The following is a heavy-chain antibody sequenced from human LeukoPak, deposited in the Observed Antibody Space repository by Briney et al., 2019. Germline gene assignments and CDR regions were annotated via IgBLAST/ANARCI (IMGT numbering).Heavy chain of an antibody. D-gene: IGHD2-2*01. V-gene: IGHV3-23*01. CDR3: AKQDIVVVPAAMGGPNWFDP. CDR1: GFTFSSYA. J-gene: IGHJ5*02. Sequence: GGSLRLSCAASGFTFSSYAMSWVRQAPGKGLEWVSAISGSGGSTYYADSVEGRFTISRDNSKNTLYLQMNSLRAEDTAVYYCAKQDIVVVPAAMGGPNWFDPWGQGTLVTVSS. CDR2: ISGSGGST.